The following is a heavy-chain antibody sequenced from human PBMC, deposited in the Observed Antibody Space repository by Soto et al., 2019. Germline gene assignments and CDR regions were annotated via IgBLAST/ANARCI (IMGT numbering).Heavy chain of an antibody. J-gene: IGHJ4*02. CDR1: GGSISLYY. CDR2: IYHNGRT. Sequence: SETLSLTCSVSGGSISLYYWGWIRQPPGRGLEYIGYIYHNGRTDYNPSLNSRVTISLDTSRNQFSMKLTSVTAADTAMYYCARAVGDHPFDFWGQG. D-gene: IGHD4-17*01. V-gene: IGHV4-59*01. CDR3: ARAVGDHPFDF.